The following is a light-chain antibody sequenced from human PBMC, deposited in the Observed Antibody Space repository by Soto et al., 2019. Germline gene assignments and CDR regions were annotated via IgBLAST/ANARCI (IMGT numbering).Light chain of an antibody. V-gene: IGLV2-8*01. CDR2: EVS. Sequence: QSVLTQPPSASGSPGQSVTISCAGTSSDVGGYNYVSWYQQYPGKVPKLMIYEVSERPSGVPDRFSGSKSGNTAFLTVSGLQAEDEADYYCAAWDASLGGFYVFGTGTKLTVL. CDR3: AAWDASLGGFYV. CDR1: SSDVGGYNY. J-gene: IGLJ1*01.